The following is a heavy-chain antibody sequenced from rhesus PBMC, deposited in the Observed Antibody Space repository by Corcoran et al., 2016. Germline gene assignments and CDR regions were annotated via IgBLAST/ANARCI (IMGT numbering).Heavy chain of an antibody. CDR3: ARDSSFRFDH. CDR2: ISVSGTEN. J-gene: IGHJ4*01. D-gene: IGHD2-15*01. CDR1: GFTFSGFF. V-gene: IGHV3S18*01. Sequence: DVQLVESGGGLAKPGGSLRLSVVASGFTFSGFFMFWVRQAPGKGLELVSGISVSGTENNYVDSVKGRFTIARDNAANTLALHMDRLRPDDTAVYYCARDSSFRFDHWGQGVLVTVSS.